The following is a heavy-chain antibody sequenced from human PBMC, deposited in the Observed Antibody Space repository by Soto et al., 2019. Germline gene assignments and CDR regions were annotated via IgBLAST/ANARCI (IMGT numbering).Heavy chain of an antibody. Sequence: PSETLSLTCTVSGGSISSSSYYWGWIRQPPGKGLKWIGSIYYSGSTYYNPSLKSRVTISVDTSKNQFSLKLSSVTAADTAVYYCARRYGGAFDFWGQGTMVTVSS. CDR3: ARRYGGAFDF. D-gene: IGHD3-10*01. V-gene: IGHV4-39*01. J-gene: IGHJ3*01. CDR1: GGSISSSSYY. CDR2: IYYSGST.